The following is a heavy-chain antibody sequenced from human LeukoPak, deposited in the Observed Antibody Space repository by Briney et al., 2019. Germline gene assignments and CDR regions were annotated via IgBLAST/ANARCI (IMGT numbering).Heavy chain of an antibody. V-gene: IGHV3-23*01. Sequence: PSGTLSLTCAVSGGSISSSYWWSWVRQPPGKGLEWVSDINGSGGRTYYADSVKGRFTISRDNSKNTLYLQMNSLRAEDTAVYYCAKDLEGPIVVVTAILPDRFDPWGQGTLVTVSS. CDR2: INGSGGRT. CDR3: AKDLEGPIVVVTAILPDRFDP. CDR1: GGSISSSY. J-gene: IGHJ5*02. D-gene: IGHD2-21*02.